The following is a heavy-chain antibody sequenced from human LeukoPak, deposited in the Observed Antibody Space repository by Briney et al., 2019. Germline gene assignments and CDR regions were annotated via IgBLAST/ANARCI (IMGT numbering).Heavy chain of an antibody. D-gene: IGHD2-2*01. CDR2: IIPIFGTA. V-gene: IGHV1-69*05. CDR3: ARDSVVVPAAINYYYYMDV. J-gene: IGHJ6*03. CDR1: GYTFTSYA. Sequence: ASVKVSCKASGYTFTSYAISWVRQAPGQGLEWMGGIIPIFGTANYAQKFQGRVTITTDESTSTAYMELSSLRSEDTAVYYCARDSVVVPAAINYYYYMDVWGKGTTVTVSS.